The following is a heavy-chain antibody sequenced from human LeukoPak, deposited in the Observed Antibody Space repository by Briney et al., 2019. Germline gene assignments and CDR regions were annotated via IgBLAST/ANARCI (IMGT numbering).Heavy chain of an antibody. V-gene: IGHV7-4-1*02. J-gene: IGHJ3*02. CDR3: ARGRFTQLWRAFDI. D-gene: IGHD1-1*01. Sequence: ASVKVSCKASGYTFTSYAMNWVRQAPGQGLEWMGWINTNTGNPTYAQGFTGRFVFSLDTSVSTAYLQISSLKAEDTAVYYCARGRFTQLWRAFDIWGQGTMVTVSS. CDR2: INTNTGNP. CDR1: GYTFTSYA.